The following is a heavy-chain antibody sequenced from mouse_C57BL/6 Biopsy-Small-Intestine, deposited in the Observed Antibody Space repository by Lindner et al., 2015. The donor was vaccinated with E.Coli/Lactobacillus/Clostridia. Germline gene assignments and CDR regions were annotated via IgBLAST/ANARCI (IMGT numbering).Heavy chain of an antibody. CDR1: GYSLTDYF. CDR2: LNPYNGDT. V-gene: IGHV1-20*01. CDR3: SRNPY. J-gene: IGHJ2*01. Sequence: VQLQESGPELVKPGASVKISCVASGYSLTDYFMNWVKQSHGRTLEWIGRLNPYNGDTFFNQKFKDKATFTIDKSSNTAHMELRSLTSEDSAVYYCSRNPYWGQGTTLTVSS.